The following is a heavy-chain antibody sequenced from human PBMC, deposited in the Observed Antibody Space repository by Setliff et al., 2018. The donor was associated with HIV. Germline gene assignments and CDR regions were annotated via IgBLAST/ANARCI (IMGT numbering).Heavy chain of an antibody. CDR1: GGSISTYY. D-gene: IGHD2-8*01. CDR3: AKFYCPHGVCYGFDI. J-gene: IGHJ3*02. V-gene: IGHV4-59*01. CDR2: IYFTGSS. Sequence: SETLSLTCTVSGGSISTYYWSWIRQPPGKGLEWIGSIYFTGSSDNNPSLKSRVTLSVDTSKHQFSLKLSSVTAADTAVYYCAKFYCPHGVCYGFDIWGQGTMVTVSS.